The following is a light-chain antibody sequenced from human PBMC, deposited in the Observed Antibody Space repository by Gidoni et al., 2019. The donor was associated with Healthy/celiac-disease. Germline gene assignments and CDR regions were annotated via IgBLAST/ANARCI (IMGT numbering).Light chain of an antibody. CDR3: QQYNSYSWT. V-gene: IGKV1-5*03. CDR1: QSISSW. Sequence: DIQMTQSPSILSASVGDRVTLTCRASQSISSWLAWYQQKPGKAPKLLIYKAASVESGVPSRVSGSGSGTEFTLTIRSLQPDDFATYYCQQYNSYSWTFXXXTKVEIK. CDR2: KAA. J-gene: IGKJ1*01.